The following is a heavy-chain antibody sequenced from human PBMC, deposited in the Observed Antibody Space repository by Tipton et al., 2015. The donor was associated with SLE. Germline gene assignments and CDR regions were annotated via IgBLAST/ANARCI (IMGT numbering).Heavy chain of an antibody. Sequence: TLSLTCAVYGGSFSAYYWSWIRQPPGKGLEWIGEINHSGSTNYNPSLKSRVTISVDTSKNQFSLKLSPVTAADTAVYYCARGTGANFGYIDLWGSVSLFTV. CDR1: GGSFSAYY. D-gene: IGHD7-27*01. V-gene: IGHV4-34*01. CDR3: ARGTGANFGYIDL. CDR2: INHSGST. J-gene: IGHJ2*01.